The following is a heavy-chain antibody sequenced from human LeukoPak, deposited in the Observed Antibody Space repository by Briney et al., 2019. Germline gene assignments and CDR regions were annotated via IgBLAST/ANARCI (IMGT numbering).Heavy chain of an antibody. CDR1: GFTFSIYG. V-gene: IGHV3-33*05. CDR3: VVDLSGSADY. Sequence: GGSLRLSCAASGFTFSIYGMHWVRQAPGKGLQWVALISYDGSNKYYADSVKGRFTISRDNAKNTLYLRMNSLRTEDSALYYCVVDLSGSADYWGQGTLVTVSS. J-gene: IGHJ4*02. D-gene: IGHD3-10*01. CDR2: ISYDGSNK.